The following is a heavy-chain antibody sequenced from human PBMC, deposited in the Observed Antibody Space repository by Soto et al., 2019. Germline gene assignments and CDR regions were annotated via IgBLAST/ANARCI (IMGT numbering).Heavy chain of an antibody. D-gene: IGHD1-26*01. V-gene: IGHV4-59*01. J-gene: IGHJ4*02. CDR2: IYYSGST. CDR1: GGSISGYY. Sequence: SETLSLTCTVSGGSISGYYWSWIRQPPGKGLEWIGYIYYSGSTNYNPSLKSRVTISVDTSKNQFSLRVSSLTAADTAVYYCARSGSYGGFFANWGKGNLVTDSS. CDR3: ARSGSYGGFFAN.